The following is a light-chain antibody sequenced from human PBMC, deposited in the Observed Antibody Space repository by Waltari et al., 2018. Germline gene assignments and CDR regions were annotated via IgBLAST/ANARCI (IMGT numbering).Light chain of an antibody. Sequence: NFMLTQPHSVSESPGKTITISCTRSSGSIGSGYVQWYQQRPGSAPTTMIYEDKKRPSGVPDRCSGSIDSASNSASLAISGLKTEEEADYYSQSFDSTNPWVFGGGTKLTVL. CDR1: SGSIGSGY. V-gene: IGLV6-57*03. CDR2: EDK. J-gene: IGLJ3*02. CDR3: QSFDSTNPWV.